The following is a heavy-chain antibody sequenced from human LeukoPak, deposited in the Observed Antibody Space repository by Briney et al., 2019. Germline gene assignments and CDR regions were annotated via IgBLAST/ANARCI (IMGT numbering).Heavy chain of an antibody. V-gene: IGHV3-33*01. CDR2: IWYDGSNK. D-gene: IGHD5-18*01. CDR1: GFTFSSYG. Sequence: GGSLRLSCAASGFTFSSYGMHWVRQAPGKGLEWVAVIWYDGSNKYYADSVKGRFTISRDNSKNTLYLQMNSLRAEDTAVYYCARDNSYFRGIFDYWGQGTLVTVSS. CDR3: ARDNSYFRGIFDY. J-gene: IGHJ4*02.